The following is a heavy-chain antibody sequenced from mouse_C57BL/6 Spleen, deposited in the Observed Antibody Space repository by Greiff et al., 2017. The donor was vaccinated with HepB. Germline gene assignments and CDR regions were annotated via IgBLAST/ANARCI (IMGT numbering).Heavy chain of an antibody. Sequence: VQLQQSGPELVKPGASVKISCKASGYAFSSSWMNWVKQRPGKGLEWIGRIYPGDGDTNYNGKFKGKATLTADKSSSPAYMQLSSLASEDSAVYFCARERGRDYWGEGTSVTVSS. CDR1: GYAFSSSW. V-gene: IGHV1-82*01. CDR2: IYPGDGDT. J-gene: IGHJ4*01. CDR3: ARERGRDY.